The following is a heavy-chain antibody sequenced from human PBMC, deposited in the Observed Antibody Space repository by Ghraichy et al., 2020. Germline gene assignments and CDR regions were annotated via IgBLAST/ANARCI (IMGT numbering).Heavy chain of an antibody. D-gene: IGHD2-2*01. Sequence: GGSLRLSCAASGFTFSSYAISWVRQAPGKGLEWVSVISDTGSATYYADSVKGRFTISRDNSRNTLFLQMNSLRAEDTAIYYCREQLVPAAMSDVWFDPWGQGTLVTVSS. CDR1: GFTFSSYA. CDR2: ISDTGSAT. V-gene: IGHV3-23*01. CDR3: REQLVPAAMSDVWFDP. J-gene: IGHJ5*02.